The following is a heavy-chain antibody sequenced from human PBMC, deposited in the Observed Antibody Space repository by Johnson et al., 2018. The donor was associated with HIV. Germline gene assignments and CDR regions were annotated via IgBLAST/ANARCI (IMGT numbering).Heavy chain of an antibody. CDR3: ASPWGRYSISSLDSFDI. J-gene: IGHJ3*02. V-gene: IGHV3-30*04. Sequence: VQLVESGGGVVQPGRSLRLSCAASGFTLTNYPMHWVRQAPGKGLEWVAVIWYDGSNKYYADSVKGRFTISRDNSKNTLYLQMNSLRAEDTAVYYCASPWGRYSISSLDSFDIGGQGTMVTVSS. D-gene: IGHD6-6*01. CDR2: IWYDGSNK. CDR1: GFTLTNYP.